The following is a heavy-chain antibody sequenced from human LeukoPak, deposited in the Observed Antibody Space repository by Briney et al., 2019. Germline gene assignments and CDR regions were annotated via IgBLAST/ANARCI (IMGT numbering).Heavy chain of an antibody. V-gene: IGHV4-39*01. D-gene: IGHD3-10*01. CDR3: ARQGGDTMVRGVVRDWFDP. J-gene: IGHJ5*02. Sequence: SETLSLTCTVSGGSIRSSYYYWGWIRQPPGKGLEWIGSIYYSGYTYYSPSLKSRVTISVDTSKNQFSLKLSSVTAADTAVYYCARQGGDTMVRGVVRDWFDPWGQGTLVTVSS. CDR2: IYYSGYT. CDR1: GGSIRSSYYY.